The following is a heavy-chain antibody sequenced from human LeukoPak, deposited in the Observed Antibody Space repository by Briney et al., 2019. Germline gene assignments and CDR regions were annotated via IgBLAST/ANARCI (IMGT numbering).Heavy chain of an antibody. J-gene: IGHJ4*02. CDR3: ARDHSYASRGGSFDY. CDR2: IKPNTGGT. CDR1: GYTFTGYY. Sequence: GASVKVSCKASGYTFTGYYIHWVRQAPGHGLEWMGWIKPNTGGTNYAQKFQGRVTMTRDTSISTAHMELSRLRSDDTALYYCARDHSYASRGGSFDYWGQGTLVTVSS. D-gene: IGHD3-16*01. V-gene: IGHV1-2*02.